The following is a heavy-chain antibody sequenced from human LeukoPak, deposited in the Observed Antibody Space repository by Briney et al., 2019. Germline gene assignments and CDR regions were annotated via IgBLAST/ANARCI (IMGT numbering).Heavy chain of an antibody. CDR3: VRDSQWLRLGGYYYYYMDV. CDR1: GCTFTSYY. Sequence: ASVKVSCKASGCTFTSYYMHWVRQAPGQGLEWMGIINPSGGSTSYAQKFQGRVTMTRDTSTSTVYMELSSLRSEDTAVYYCVRDSQWLRLGGYYYYYMDVWGKGTTVTVSS. CDR2: INPSGGST. D-gene: IGHD5-12*01. J-gene: IGHJ6*03. V-gene: IGHV1-46*01.